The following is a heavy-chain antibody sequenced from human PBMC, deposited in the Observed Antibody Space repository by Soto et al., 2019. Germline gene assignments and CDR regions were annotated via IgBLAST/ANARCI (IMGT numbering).Heavy chain of an antibody. CDR2: TANKRSRYTT. CDR1: GFTSSDHY. D-gene: IGHD3-16*01. J-gene: IGHJ6*02. CDR3: ARAGFGHGLDV. V-gene: IGHV3-72*01. Sequence: EVELEESGGGLVQAGGPLRVSCGVSGFTSSDHYMDWVRQAPGKGLEWVGRTANKRSRYTTEYATSVKGRFIIARDDSKNTFYMQINSLTIEDTAVYNCARAGFGHGLDVRGQWTTVTFTS.